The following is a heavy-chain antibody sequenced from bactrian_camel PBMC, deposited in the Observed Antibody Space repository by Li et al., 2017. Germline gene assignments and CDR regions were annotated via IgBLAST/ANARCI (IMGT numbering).Heavy chain of an antibody. CDR1: GYVFGGHC. CDR3: AKPGGGTWFWEIHY. V-gene: IGHV3S53*01. CDR2: ISRDGST. Sequence: HVQLVESGGGLVQPGGSLRLSCATSGYVFGGHCMGWFRQAPGKGREGVARISRDGSTKYADSVKGRFTISKDGAKSMLYLQLNSLKTEDTAMYYCAKPGGGTWFWEIHYWGQGTQVTVS. D-gene: IGHD6*01. J-gene: IGHJ4*01.